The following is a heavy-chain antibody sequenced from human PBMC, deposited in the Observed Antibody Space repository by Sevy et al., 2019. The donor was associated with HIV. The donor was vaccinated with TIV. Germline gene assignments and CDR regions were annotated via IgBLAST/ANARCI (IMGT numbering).Heavy chain of an antibody. V-gene: IGHV3-43*01. D-gene: IGHD3-22*01. CDR2: ISWDGGST. CDR1: GFTFDDYT. J-gene: IGHJ3*02. CDR3: AKDIDSYGTLGALDI. Sequence: GGSLRLSCAASGFTFDDYTMHWVRQAPGKGLEWVSLISWDGGSTYYADSVKGRFTISRDNSKNSLYLQMNSLRTEDTALYYCAKDIDSYGTLGALDIWGQGTMVTVSS.